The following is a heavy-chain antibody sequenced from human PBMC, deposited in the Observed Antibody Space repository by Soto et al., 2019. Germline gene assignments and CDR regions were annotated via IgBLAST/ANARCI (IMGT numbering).Heavy chain of an antibody. V-gene: IGHV3-9*01. CDR2: ISWNSGSI. Sequence: GGSLRLSCAASGFTFDDYAMHWVRQAPGKGLEWVSGISWNSGSIGYADSVKGRFTISRDNAKNSLYLQMNSLRAEDTALYYCAKAAYYYGSGSFYDYCGQGTLVTVSS. D-gene: IGHD3-10*01. J-gene: IGHJ4*02. CDR1: GFTFDDYA. CDR3: AKAAYYYGSGSFYDY.